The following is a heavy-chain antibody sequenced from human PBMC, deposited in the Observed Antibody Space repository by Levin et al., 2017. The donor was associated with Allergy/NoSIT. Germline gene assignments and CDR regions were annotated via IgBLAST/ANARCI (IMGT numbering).Heavy chain of an antibody. CDR1: GFTFSDYY. J-gene: IGHJ4*02. V-gene: IGHV3-11*03. D-gene: IGHD3-9*01. CDR3: ARIKWRLTGYYIDY. CDR2: ISGSSSYT. Sequence: GGSLRLSCAASGFTFSDYYMSWIRQAPGQGLEWLSYISGSSSYTNNADSVKGRFTISRDNTKNSLYLQMNSLRAEDTAVYYCARIKWRLTGYYIDYWGQGTLVTVSS.